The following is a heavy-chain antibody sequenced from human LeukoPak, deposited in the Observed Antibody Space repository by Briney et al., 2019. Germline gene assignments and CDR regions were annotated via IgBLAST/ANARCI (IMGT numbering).Heavy chain of an antibody. J-gene: IGHJ5*02. V-gene: IGHV3-30*02. CDR1: GFMFGTNG. Sequence: GGSLRLSCAASGFMFGTNGMHWVRQAPGKGLEWVAFIRYDGSNTHYADSVKGRFTISRDNSKNTLYLQMNSLRAEDTAVYYCAPWLADNWFDPWGQGTLVTVSS. D-gene: IGHD3-9*01. CDR3: APWLADNWFDP. CDR2: IRYDGSNT.